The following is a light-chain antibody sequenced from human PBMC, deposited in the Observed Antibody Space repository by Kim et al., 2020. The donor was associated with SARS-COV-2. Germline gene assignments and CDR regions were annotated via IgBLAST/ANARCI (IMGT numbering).Light chain of an antibody. Sequence: DIQMTQSPSSLSASVGDRVTITCRASQSISSYLNWYQQKPGKAPNLLIYAASSLQSGVPSRFSGSGSGTDFTLTITSLQPEDFATYYCQQSYSTPRTFGQGIKLEI. CDR2: AAS. J-gene: IGKJ2*01. CDR3: QQSYSTPRT. V-gene: IGKV1-39*01. CDR1: QSISSY.